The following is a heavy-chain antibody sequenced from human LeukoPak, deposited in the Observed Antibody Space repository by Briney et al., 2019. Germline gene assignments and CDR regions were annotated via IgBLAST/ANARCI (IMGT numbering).Heavy chain of an antibody. V-gene: IGHV3-66*01. CDR2: IYSGDST. CDR3: ARGMRGLGFDY. Sequence: GGSLRLSCAASGFTVSSNYMSWVRQAPGKGLEWVSVIYSGDSTYYADSVKGRFTISRDNSKNTLYLQMNSLRAEDTAVYYCARGMRGLGFDYWGQGTLVTVSS. D-gene: IGHD3-10*01. CDR1: GFTVSSNY. J-gene: IGHJ4*02.